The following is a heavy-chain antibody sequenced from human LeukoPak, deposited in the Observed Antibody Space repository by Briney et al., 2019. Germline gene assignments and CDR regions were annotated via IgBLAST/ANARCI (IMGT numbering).Heavy chain of an antibody. Sequence: KTSETLSLTCAASGYTISGAYYWGWIRQPPGKGLEWIGSMFHSGNTYYNPSLKSRVTISVDTSKNQFSLKLSSVTAADTAVYYCARAYYFNSSGPRGYFDYWGQGTLVTVSS. J-gene: IGHJ4*02. CDR2: MFHSGNT. CDR1: GYTISGAYY. CDR3: ARAYYFNSSGPRGYFDY. D-gene: IGHD3-22*01. V-gene: IGHV4-38-2*01.